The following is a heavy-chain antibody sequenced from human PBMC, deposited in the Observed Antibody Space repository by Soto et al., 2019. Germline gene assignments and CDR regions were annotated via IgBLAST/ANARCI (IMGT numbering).Heavy chain of an antibody. CDR1: GYIFTTFF. Sequence: ASVKVSCKASGYIFTTFFIGWVRQAPGQGLEWMGWISAYNGNRNFAQNVRDRVTMTTDTSTNTAHMELRSLRSDDTAVYYCARDGGTGLDYWGQGTLVTVSS. CDR2: ISAYNGNR. D-gene: IGHD1-1*01. CDR3: ARDGGTGLDY. J-gene: IGHJ4*02. V-gene: IGHV1-18*01.